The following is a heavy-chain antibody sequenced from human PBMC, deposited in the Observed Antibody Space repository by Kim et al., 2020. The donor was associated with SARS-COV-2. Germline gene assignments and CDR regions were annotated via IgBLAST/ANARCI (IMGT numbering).Heavy chain of an antibody. D-gene: IGHD6-19*01. CDR1: GGSLSSSSYY. Sequence: SETLSLTCTVSGGSLSSSSYYWGWIRQPPGKGLEWIGTAYYSGNTYYNPSLKSRVTISVDTSKNQFSLKLGSVTAADTAGYYCARQQRYSSGWYVAFYDYYMGVWGKGTTVTVSS. CDR3: ARQQRYSSGWYVAFYDYYMGV. V-gene: IGHV4-39*01. CDR2: AYYSGNT. J-gene: IGHJ6*03.